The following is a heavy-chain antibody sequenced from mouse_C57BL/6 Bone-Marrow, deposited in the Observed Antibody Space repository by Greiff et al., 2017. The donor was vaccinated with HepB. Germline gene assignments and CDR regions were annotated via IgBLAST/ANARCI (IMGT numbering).Heavy chain of an antibody. CDR3: ASTFSTPVVGYYLDY. Sequence: VQLQQSGAELARPGASVKLSCKASGYTFTSYGISWVKQRTGQGLEWIGEIYPRSGNTYYNEKFKGKATLTADKSSSTAYMELRSLTSEDSAVYFCASTFSTPVVGYYLDYWGQGTTLTVSS. CDR2: IYPRSGNT. J-gene: IGHJ2*01. D-gene: IGHD1-1*01. CDR1: GYTFTSYG. V-gene: IGHV1-81*01.